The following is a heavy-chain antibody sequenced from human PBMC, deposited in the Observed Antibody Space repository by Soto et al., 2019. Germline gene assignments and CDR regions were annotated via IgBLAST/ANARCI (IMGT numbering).Heavy chain of an antibody. V-gene: IGHV3-13*05. Sequence: EVQLVESGGGLVQPGGSLRLSCEASGFTFRNYDMHWVRQGTEKGLEWVSGISAAGDPDYADSVEGRFTISRENAQNSFFLQMNSLRGGDTGVYYCARADRVFYGLEVWGQGTTVIVSS. CDR2: ISAAGDP. J-gene: IGHJ6*02. CDR3: ARADRVFYGLEV. CDR1: GFTFRNYD.